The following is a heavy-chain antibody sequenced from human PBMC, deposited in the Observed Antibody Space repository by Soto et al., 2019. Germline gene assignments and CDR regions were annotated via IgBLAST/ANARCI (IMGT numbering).Heavy chain of an antibody. D-gene: IGHD5-12*01. Sequence: SVKVSCKASGGTFSSYAISWVRQAPGQGLEWMGGIIPIFGTANYAQKFQGRVTITADESTSTAYMELSSLRSEDTAVYYCGRSLLYVDIGATIGGPFAYGGQGTLSPSPQ. J-gene: IGHJ4*02. CDR1: GGTFSSYA. CDR3: GRSLLYVDIGATIGGPFAY. CDR2: IIPIFGTA. V-gene: IGHV1-69*13.